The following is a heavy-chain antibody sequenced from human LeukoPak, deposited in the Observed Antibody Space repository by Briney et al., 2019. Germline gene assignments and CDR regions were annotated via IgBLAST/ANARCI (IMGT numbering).Heavy chain of an antibody. CDR2: IYAGDADT. J-gene: IGHJ4*02. CDR3: ARFRGELMDGFDF. D-gene: IGHD1-7*01. CDR1: GHTFSTDW. V-gene: IGHV5-51*01. Sequence: GESLKISCKGSGHTFSTDWIAWVRQMLGKGLEWMGVIYAGDADTRYSPSFQGQVTISADKSLNTAYLQWTNLKASDTAMYYCARFRGELMDGFDFWGQGTLVTVSS.